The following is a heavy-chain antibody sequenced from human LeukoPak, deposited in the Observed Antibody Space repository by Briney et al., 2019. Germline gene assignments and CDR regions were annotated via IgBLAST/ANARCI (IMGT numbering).Heavy chain of an antibody. D-gene: IGHD2-15*01. Sequence: PGGSLRLSCAASGFTFSSYSMNWVRQAPGKGLEWVAFIRYDGSNKYYADSVKGRFTISRDNSKNTLYLQMNSLRAEDTAVYYCAKDPPCSGGTCYGYFESWGQGTLVTVSS. CDR3: AKDPPCSGGTCYGYFES. J-gene: IGHJ4*02. CDR2: IRYDGSNK. V-gene: IGHV3-30*02. CDR1: GFTFSSYS.